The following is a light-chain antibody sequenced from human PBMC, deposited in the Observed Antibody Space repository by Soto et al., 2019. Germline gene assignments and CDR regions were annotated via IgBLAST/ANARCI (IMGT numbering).Light chain of an antibody. Sequence: QAVVTHEPSLTVSPGGTVTLTCGSSTGAVTSGHYPYWFQQKPGQAPRTLIYDTSNKHSWTPARFSGSLLGGKAALTLSGAQPEDEAEYYCLLFYSDVRGVFGGGTQLTVL. CDR2: DTS. V-gene: IGLV7-46*01. CDR1: TGAVTSGHY. J-gene: IGLJ2*01. CDR3: LLFYSDVRGV.